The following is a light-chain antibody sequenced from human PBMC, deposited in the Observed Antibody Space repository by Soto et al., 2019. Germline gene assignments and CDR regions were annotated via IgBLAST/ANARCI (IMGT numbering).Light chain of an antibody. Sequence: EILMTQSPATLSVSPGERATLSCRASQRLSRYLAWYQQKPGQAPRLLIYGASTRASGVPARFSGSGSGTEFTLTISILQSEDFALYYCQHYNDWPPAFTFGPGTKVDL. CDR2: GAS. CDR3: QHYNDWPPAFT. J-gene: IGKJ3*01. V-gene: IGKV3-15*01. CDR1: QRLSRY.